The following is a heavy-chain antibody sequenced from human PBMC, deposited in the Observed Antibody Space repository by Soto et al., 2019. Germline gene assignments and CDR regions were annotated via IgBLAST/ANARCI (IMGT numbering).Heavy chain of an antibody. V-gene: IGHV4-61*01. Sequence: SETLSLTCTVSGVSVSGSSCWTWIRQAPGKGLEWMGCIFYNGTTNYNPSLRSPVTISVDTSKNQFSLKVTSVTAADTAVYWCARDSSLVQIPSSNRYYYGMDVWGQGTTVTVSS. CDR2: IFYNGTT. J-gene: IGHJ6*02. CDR1: GVSVSGSSC. CDR3: ARDSSLVQIPSSNRYYYGMDV. D-gene: IGHD2-21*01.